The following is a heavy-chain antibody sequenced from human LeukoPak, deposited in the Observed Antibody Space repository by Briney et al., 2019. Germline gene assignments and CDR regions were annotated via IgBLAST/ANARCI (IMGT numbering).Heavy chain of an antibody. D-gene: IGHD4-11*01. J-gene: IGHJ4*02. CDR3: TRDSNYSFDY. CDR1: GFTFSNHG. V-gene: IGHV3-30*02. Sequence: QPGGSLRLSCAASGFTFSNHGMHWVRQAPGKGLEWVAYISYDGSSIYYADSVKGRLTLSRDNSKNTVSLQMNSLRAEDTAVYYCTRDSNYSFDYWGQGTLVTVSS. CDR2: ISYDGSSI.